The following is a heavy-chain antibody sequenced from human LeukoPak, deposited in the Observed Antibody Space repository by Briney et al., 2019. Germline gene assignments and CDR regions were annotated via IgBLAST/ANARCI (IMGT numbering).Heavy chain of an antibody. V-gene: IGHV4-38-2*02. CDR3: AREWWGYCSSTSCYGAYYYYYMDV. J-gene: IGHJ6*03. CDR2: IYHSGST. D-gene: IGHD2-2*01. Sequence: SETLSLTCTVSGYSISSGYYWGWIRQPPGKGLEWIGSIYHSGSTNYNPSLKSRVTMSVDTSKNQFSLKLSSVTAADTAVYYCAREWWGYCSSTSCYGAYYYYYMDVWGKGTTVTVSS. CDR1: GYSISSGYY.